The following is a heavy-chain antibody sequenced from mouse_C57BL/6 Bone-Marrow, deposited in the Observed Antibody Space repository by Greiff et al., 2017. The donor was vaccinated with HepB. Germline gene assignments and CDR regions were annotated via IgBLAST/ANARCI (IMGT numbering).Heavy chain of an antibody. CDR3: ARNCFITTEDWYFDV. Sequence: VQLQQSGPGLVAPSQSLSITCTVSGFSLTSYAISWVRQPPGKGLEWLGVIWTGGGTNYNSALKSRLSISKDNSKSQVFLKMNSLQTDDTARYYCARNCFITTEDWYFDVWGTGTTVTVSS. CDR2: IWTGGGT. V-gene: IGHV2-9-1*01. D-gene: IGHD1-1*01. CDR1: GFSLTSYA. J-gene: IGHJ1*03.